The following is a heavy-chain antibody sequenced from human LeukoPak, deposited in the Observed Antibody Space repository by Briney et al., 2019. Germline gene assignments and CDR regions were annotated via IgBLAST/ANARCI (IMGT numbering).Heavy chain of an antibody. CDR1: GFTFSSYG. V-gene: IGHV3-30*18. D-gene: IGHD3-10*01. CDR2: ISHDGSDN. CDR3: AKELYFGSGSYPDY. Sequence: GGSLRLSCAASGFTFSSYGMHWVRQAPGKGLEWVAVISHDGSDNHYADSVKGRFTISRDNSKNTVYLQMSSLRPEDTAVYFCAKELYFGSGSYPDYWGQGTQVRVSS. J-gene: IGHJ4*02.